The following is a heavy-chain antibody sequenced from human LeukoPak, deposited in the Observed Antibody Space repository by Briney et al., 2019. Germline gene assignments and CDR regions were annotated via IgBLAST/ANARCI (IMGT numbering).Heavy chain of an antibody. Sequence: GGSLRLSCAASGLTFSSYAMTWVRQAPGKGLEWVSVIIGSGVSAYYADSVKGRFTISRDNSKNTLYLQMNSLRAEDTAVYYCASVVTWGQGTLVTVSS. CDR1: GLTFSSYA. D-gene: IGHD5/OR15-5a*01. CDR2: IIGSGVSA. V-gene: IGHV3-23*01. J-gene: IGHJ5*02. CDR3: ASVVT.